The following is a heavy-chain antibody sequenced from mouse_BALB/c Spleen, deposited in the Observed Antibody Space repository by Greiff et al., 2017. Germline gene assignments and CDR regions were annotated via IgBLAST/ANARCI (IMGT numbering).Heavy chain of an antibody. CDR1: GYTFTDYE. CDR3: TTGDYHYFDY. V-gene: IGHV1-15*01. CDR2: IDPETGGT. J-gene: IGHJ2*01. Sequence: QVQLKESGAELVRPGASVTLSCKASGYTFTDYEMHWVKQTPVHGLEWIGAIDPETGGTAYNQKFKGKATLTADKSSSTAYMELRSLTSEDSAVYYCTTGDYHYFDYWGQGTTLTVSS. D-gene: IGHD2-4*01.